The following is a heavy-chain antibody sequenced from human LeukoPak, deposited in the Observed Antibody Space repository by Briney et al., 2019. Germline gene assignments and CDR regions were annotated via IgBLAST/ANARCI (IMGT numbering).Heavy chain of an antibody. V-gene: IGHV4-59*01. CDR3: ARALYYYDSSGYYYFDY. D-gene: IGHD3-22*01. CDR2: IYYSGST. CDR1: GGSISSYY. Sequence: SETLSLTCTVSGGSISSYYWSWIRQPPGKGLEWIGYIYYSGSTNYNPSLKSRVTISVDASKNQFSLKLSSVTAADTAVYYCARALYYYDSSGYYYFDYWGQGTLVTVSS. J-gene: IGHJ4*02.